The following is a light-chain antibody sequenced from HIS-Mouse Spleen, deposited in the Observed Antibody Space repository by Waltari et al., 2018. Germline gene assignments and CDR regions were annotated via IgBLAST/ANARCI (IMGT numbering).Light chain of an antibody. CDR3: QVWDSSSDHVV. CDR1: NIGSKS. V-gene: IGLV3-21*03. Sequence: SYVLTQPPSVSVAPGKTARITCGGNNIGSKSVHWYQQKPGQAPVLVVYGDSDRPSGMPGRFSGSNSGNTATLTSSRVEAGDEADYYCQVWDSSSDHVVFGGGTKLTVL. J-gene: IGLJ2*01. CDR2: GDS.